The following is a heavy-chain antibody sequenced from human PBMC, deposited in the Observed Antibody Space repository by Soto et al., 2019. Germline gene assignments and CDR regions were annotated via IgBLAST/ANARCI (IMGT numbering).Heavy chain of an antibody. J-gene: IGHJ6*02. CDR2: INPSGGST. CDR3: ARDRNNWNDLYYYGMDV. V-gene: IGHV1-46*01. CDR1: GYTFTSYY. Sequence: GASVKVSGTASGYTFTSYYMHCVRQAPGQGLEWMGIINPSGGSTSYAQKFQGRVTMTRDTSTSTVYMELSSLRSEDTAVYYCARDRNNWNDLYYYGMDVWGQGTTVTVS. D-gene: IGHD1-1*01.